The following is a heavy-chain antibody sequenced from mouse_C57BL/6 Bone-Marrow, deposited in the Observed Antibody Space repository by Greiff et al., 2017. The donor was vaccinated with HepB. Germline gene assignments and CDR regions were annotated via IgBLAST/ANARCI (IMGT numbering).Heavy chain of an antibody. D-gene: IGHD1-1*01. CDR3: VRLTTVVATDWYFDV. V-gene: IGHV10-1*01. CDR1: GFSFNTYA. CDR2: IRSKSNNYAT. Sequence: EVQLVESGGGLVQPKGSLKLSCAASGFSFNTYAMNWVRQAPGKGLEWVARIRSKSNNYATYYADSVKDRFTISRDDSESMLYLQMNNLKTEDTAMYYCVRLTTVVATDWYFDVWGTGTTVTVSS. J-gene: IGHJ1*03.